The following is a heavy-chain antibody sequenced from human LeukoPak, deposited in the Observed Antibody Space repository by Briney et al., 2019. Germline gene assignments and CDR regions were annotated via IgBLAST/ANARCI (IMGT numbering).Heavy chain of an antibody. CDR2: ISYDGSNK. CDR3: AKDRDREVRGENYYGMDV. Sequence: GRSLRLSCAASGFTFSSYGMHWVRQAPGKGLEWVAVISYDGSNKYYADSVKGRFTISRDNSKNTLYLQMNSLRAEDTAVYYCAKDRDREVRGENYYGMDVWGKGTTVTVSS. J-gene: IGHJ6*04. CDR1: GFTFSSYG. V-gene: IGHV3-30*18. D-gene: IGHD3-10*01.